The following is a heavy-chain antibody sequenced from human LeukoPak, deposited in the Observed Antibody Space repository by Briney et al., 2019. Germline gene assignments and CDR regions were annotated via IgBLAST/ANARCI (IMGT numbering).Heavy chain of an antibody. CDR1: GYTFTTYY. D-gene: IGHD3-22*01. V-gene: IGHV1-46*01. CDR2: ITPSGGTT. Sequence: GASVKISCKASGYTFTTYYMHWVRQAPGQGLEWMGVITPSGGTTTYAQKFQGRVTMTRDTSTSTVYMELSSLRSEDAAVYYCARVGDTYYYDSSGYYYFDYWGQGTLVTVSS. CDR3: ARVGDTYYYDSSGYYYFDY. J-gene: IGHJ4*02.